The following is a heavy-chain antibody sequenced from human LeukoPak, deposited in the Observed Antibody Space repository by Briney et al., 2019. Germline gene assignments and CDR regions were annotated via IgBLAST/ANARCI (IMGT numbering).Heavy chain of an antibody. J-gene: IGHJ4*02. CDR2: IIPILGIA. Sequence: SVKVSCKASGGTFSSYAISWVRQAPGQGLEWMGRIIPILGIANYAQKFQGRVTITADKSTSTAYMELSSLRSEDTAVYYCAREPTLIVVEYYFDYWGQGTLVTVSS. V-gene: IGHV1-69*04. CDR3: AREPTLIVVEYYFDY. D-gene: IGHD3-22*01. CDR1: GGTFSSYA.